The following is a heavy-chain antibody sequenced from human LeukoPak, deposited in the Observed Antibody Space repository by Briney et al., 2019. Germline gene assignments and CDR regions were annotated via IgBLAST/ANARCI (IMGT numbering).Heavy chain of an antibody. D-gene: IGHD1-26*01. V-gene: IGHV3-7*01. Sequence: SGGSLRLSCAASGSTFSTYWMSWVRRAPGKGLEWVANINQDGSQTFYVDSVKGRFTISRDNPGNSVYLQMNSLRAEDTALYYCTKDLEVGATNQQFDYWGQGTLVTVSS. CDR2: INQDGSQT. J-gene: IGHJ4*02. CDR1: GSTFSTYW. CDR3: TKDLEVGATNQQFDY.